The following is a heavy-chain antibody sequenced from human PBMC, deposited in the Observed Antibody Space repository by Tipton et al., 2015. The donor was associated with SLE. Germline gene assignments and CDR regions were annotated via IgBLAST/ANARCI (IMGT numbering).Heavy chain of an antibody. CDR3: AGGYGWTSYFDY. V-gene: IGHV4-34*01. J-gene: IGHJ4*02. CDR1: GGSFSGYY. D-gene: IGHD6-19*01. CDR2: INHSGST. Sequence: LRLSCAVYGGSFSGYYWSWIRQPPGKGLEWIGEINHSGSTNYNPSLKSRVTITVDTSKNQFSLKLSSVTAADTAVYYCAGGYGWTSYFDYWGQGTLVAVTA.